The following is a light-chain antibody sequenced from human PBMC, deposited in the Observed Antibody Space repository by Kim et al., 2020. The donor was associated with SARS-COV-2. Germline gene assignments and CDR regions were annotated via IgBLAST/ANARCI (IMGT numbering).Light chain of an antibody. V-gene: IGLV3-25*02. CDR2: KDS. J-gene: IGLJ3*02. CDR1: ALPKQY. Sequence: SYELTQPPSVSVSPGQTARITCSGDALPKQYVYWYQQKPGQAPVLVIYKDSERPSGIPERFSGSSSGTTVTLTISGVQAEDEADYYCQLGDSSGTHQVFG. CDR3: QLGDSSGTHQV.